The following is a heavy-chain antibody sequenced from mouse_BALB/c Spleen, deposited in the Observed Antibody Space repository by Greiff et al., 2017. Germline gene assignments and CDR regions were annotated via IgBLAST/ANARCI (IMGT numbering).Heavy chain of an antibody. CDR2: INPSTGYT. J-gene: IGHJ3*01. D-gene: IGHD2-10*02. CDR1: GYTFTSYW. Sequence: QVQLKESGAELAKPGASVKMSCKASGYTFTSYWMHWVKQRPGQGLEWIGYINPSTGYTEYNQKFKDKATLTADKSSSTAYMQLSSLTSEDSAVYYCARSGYGNYASWFAYWGQGTLVTVSA. V-gene: IGHV1-7*01. CDR3: ARSGYGNYASWFAY.